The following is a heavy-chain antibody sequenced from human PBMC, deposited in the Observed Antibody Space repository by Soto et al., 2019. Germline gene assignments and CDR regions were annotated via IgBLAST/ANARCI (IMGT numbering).Heavy chain of an antibody. J-gene: IGHJ4*02. D-gene: IGHD6-19*01. V-gene: IGHV3-7*01. CDR3: ARDSSGWSISFDY. Sequence: GGSLRLSCAASGFTFSSYWMSWVRQAPGKGLEWVANIKQDGSEKYYVDSVKGRFTISRDNAKNSLYLQMNSLRAEDTAVYYCARDSSGWSISFDYWGQGTLVTVSS. CDR1: GFTFSSYW. CDR2: IKQDGSEK.